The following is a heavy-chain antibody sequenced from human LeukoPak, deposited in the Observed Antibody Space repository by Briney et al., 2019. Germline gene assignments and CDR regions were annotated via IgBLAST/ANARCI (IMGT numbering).Heavy chain of an antibody. Sequence: GGSLRLSCVASGFTVSTNYMAWVRQAPGKGLEWVSGIYSGGDTYYAGSVKGRFTISRDSSKNTLYLQMSSLRAEDTAMYFCARDLAVWGQGTMVAVSS. CDR2: IYSGGDT. CDR1: GFTVSTNY. V-gene: IGHV3-53*01. J-gene: IGHJ3*01. CDR3: ARDLAV.